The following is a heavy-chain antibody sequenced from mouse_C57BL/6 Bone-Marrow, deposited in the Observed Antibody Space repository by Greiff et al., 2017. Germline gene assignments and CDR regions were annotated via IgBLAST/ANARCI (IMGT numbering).Heavy chain of an antibody. CDR2: IDPSDSYT. D-gene: IGHD2-4*01. V-gene: IGHV1-69*01. Sequence: QVQLQQPGAELVMPGASVKLSCKASGYTFTSYWMHWVKQRPGQGLEWIGEIDPSDSYTNYNQKFKGESTLTVDKSSSTAYMQLSSLTSEDSAVYYCARSGLITSHYYAMDYWGQGTSVTVSS. CDR3: ARSGLITSHYYAMDY. J-gene: IGHJ4*01. CDR1: GYTFTSYW.